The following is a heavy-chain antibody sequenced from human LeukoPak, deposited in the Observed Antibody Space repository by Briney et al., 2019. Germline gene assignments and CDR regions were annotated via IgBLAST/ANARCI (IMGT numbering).Heavy chain of an antibody. D-gene: IGHD6-13*01. Sequence: ASVNVSCKASGYTFTSYGISWVRQAPGQGLDWMGWISAYNGNTNYAQKLQGKVTMTTDPSTSTAYMELRSLRSDDTAVYYCARDTGIALPGPFDYWGQGTLVTVSS. CDR1: GYTFTSYG. CDR2: ISAYNGNT. J-gene: IGHJ4*02. CDR3: ARDTGIALPGPFDY. V-gene: IGHV1-18*01.